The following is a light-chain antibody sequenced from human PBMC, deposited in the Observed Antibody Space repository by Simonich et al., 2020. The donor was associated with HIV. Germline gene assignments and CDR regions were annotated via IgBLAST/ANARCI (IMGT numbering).Light chain of an antibody. V-gene: IGKV3-11*01. CDR3: QHREA. CDR1: QSVSSY. J-gene: IGKJ3*01. Sequence: EIVLTQSPATLSLSPAERATLSCRASQSVSSYLAWYQQKPGQAPRLLIYDASNRATGIPARFSGSGSGTDFTLTISSLEPEDFAVYYCQHREAFGPGTKVDIK. CDR2: DAS.